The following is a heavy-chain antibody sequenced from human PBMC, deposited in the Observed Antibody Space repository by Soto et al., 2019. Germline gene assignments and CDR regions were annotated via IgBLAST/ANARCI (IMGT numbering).Heavy chain of an antibody. CDR2: ISPDGSQK. D-gene: IGHD6-19*01. CDR3: AGWADANY. Sequence: GGSLRLSCAASGFTFSSYWMHWVRHVPGKGLEWVANISPDGSQKNYVDSVKGRFTVSRDNAKKSFFLQMNSLRAEDTAVYYCAGWADANYWGQGILVTVSS. CDR1: GFTFSSYW. V-gene: IGHV3-7*01. J-gene: IGHJ4*02.